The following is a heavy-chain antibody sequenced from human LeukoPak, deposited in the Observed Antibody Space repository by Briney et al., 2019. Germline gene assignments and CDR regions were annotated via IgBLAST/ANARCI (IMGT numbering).Heavy chain of an antibody. Sequence: PGGSLRLSCAASGFTFSSYSMNWVRQAPGKGLEWVSYISSSSSTIYYADSVKGRFTISRDNAKNSLYLQMNSLRAEDTAVYYCARDLLASRSAFDIWGQGTMVTVSS. J-gene: IGHJ3*02. CDR1: GFTFSSYS. CDR3: ARDLLASRSAFDI. CDR2: ISSSSSTI. V-gene: IGHV3-48*01.